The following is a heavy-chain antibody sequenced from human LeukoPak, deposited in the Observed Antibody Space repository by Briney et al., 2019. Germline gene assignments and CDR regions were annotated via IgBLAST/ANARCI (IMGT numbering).Heavy chain of an antibody. CDR3: ARDGEDIVVVPAAMRGYYFDY. CDR1: GFTFSSYG. CDR2: IWYDGSNK. D-gene: IGHD2-2*01. V-gene: IGHV3-33*01. J-gene: IGHJ4*02. Sequence: GRSLRLSCAASGFTFSSYGMHWLRQAPGKGLEWVAVIWYDGSNKYYADSVKGRFTISRDNSKNTLYLQMNSLRAEDTAVYYCARDGEDIVVVPAAMRGYYFDYWGQGTLVTVSS.